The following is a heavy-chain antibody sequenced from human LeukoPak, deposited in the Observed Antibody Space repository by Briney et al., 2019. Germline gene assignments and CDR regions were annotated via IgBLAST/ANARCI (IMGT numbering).Heavy chain of an antibody. Sequence: GGSLRLSCAASGFSFSGYEMNWVRQAPGTGLEWISYISSSASVIYYADSVMGRFTISRDNAKNSLYLQMNSLRAEDTAVYYCARDGSFGSGSYADYWGQGTLVTVSS. CDR1: GFSFSGYE. CDR3: ARDGSFGSGSYADY. CDR2: ISSSASVI. V-gene: IGHV3-48*03. D-gene: IGHD3-10*01. J-gene: IGHJ4*02.